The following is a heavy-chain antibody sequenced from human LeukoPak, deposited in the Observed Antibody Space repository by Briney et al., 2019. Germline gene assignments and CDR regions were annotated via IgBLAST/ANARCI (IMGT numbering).Heavy chain of an antibody. CDR3: ARVGRGSGWYDY. V-gene: IGHV4-61*05. CDR1: GGSISSSPCY. D-gene: IGHD6-19*01. Sequence: SETLSLTCTVSGGSISSSPCYWGWIRQPPGKGLEWIGRIYTSGSTNYNPSLKSRVTMSVDTSKNQFSLKLSSVTAADTAVYYCARVGRGSGWYDYWGQGTLVTASS. CDR2: IYTSGST. J-gene: IGHJ4*02.